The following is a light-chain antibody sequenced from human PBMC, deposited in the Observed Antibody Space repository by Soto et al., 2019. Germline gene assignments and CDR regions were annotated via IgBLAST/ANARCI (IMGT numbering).Light chain of an antibody. J-gene: IGKJ1*01. V-gene: IGKV1-5*03. CDR3: QQYNSHSPWT. Sequence: DIQVTQSPPTLSASLGDRVTITCRASQTISTWMAWYQQKPGKAPKLLIYKASSLESGVPSRFSGSGSGTEFTLTISSLQPDDFATYYCQQYNSHSPWTFGQGTKVDI. CDR1: QTISTW. CDR2: KAS.